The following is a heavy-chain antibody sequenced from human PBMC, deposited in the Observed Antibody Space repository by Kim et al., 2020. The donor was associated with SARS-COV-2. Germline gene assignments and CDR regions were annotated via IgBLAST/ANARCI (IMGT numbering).Heavy chain of an antibody. CDR3: SRTPRPDACDI. J-gene: IGHJ3*02. V-gene: IGHV3-7*05. D-gene: IGHD2-15*01. CDR2: LQLGGTDK. CDR1: GFSLRGHW. Sequence: GGSLRLSCGAFGFSLRGHWMSWVRHTLGKGLERLATLQLGGTDKAYVDSVKGQFTISRDSTKYSMFLQMNSLRVEDTAVYYCSRTPRPDACDIWGQGTVVTVSS.